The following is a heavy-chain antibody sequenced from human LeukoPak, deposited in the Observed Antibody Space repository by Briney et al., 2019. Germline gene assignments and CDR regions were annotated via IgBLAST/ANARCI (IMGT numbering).Heavy chain of an antibody. CDR3: ARATMFRGVITEFDY. V-gene: IGHV1-18*01. CDR1: GYTFTSYG. CDR2: ISAYNGNT. Sequence: ASVKVSCKASGYTFTSYGISWVRQAPGQGLEWMGWISAYNGNTNYAQKLQGRVTMTTDTSTSTAYMELRSLRSDDTAVYYCARATMFRGVITEFDYWGQGTLVTVSS. J-gene: IGHJ4*02. D-gene: IGHD3-10*01.